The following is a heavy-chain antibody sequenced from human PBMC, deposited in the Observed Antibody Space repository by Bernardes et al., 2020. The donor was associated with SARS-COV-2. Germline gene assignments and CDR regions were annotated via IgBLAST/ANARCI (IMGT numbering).Heavy chain of an antibody. D-gene: IGHD1-26*01. J-gene: IGHJ4*02. CDR2: ISSSSSYI. V-gene: IGHV3-21*01. CDR3: ARDWWERYFDY. CDR1: GFTFSSYS. Sequence: VGSLSLSCAASGFTFSSYSMNWVRQAPGKGLEWVSSISSSSSYIYYADSVKGRFTISRDNAKNSLYLQMNSLRAEDTAVYYCARDWWERYFDYWGQGTLVTVSS.